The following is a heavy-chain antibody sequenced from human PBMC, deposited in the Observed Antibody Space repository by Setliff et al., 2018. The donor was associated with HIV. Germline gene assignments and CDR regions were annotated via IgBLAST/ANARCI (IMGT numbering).Heavy chain of an antibody. Sequence: SGPTLVNPTETLTLTCTVSGFSLSNTRMGVSWVRQPPGRALEWLAHIFSNDEKSYSISLKSRLTISKDTSKSQVVLTMTNMDPVDTATYYCARGLRYFDWLSPTYFDYWGHGTLVTVSS. D-gene: IGHD3-9*01. CDR1: GFSLSNTRMG. CDR3: ARGLRYFDWLSPTYFDY. CDR2: IFSNDEK. J-gene: IGHJ4*01. V-gene: IGHV2-26*01.